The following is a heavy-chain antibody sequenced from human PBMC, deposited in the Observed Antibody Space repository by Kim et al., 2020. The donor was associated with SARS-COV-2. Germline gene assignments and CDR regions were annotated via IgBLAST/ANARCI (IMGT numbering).Heavy chain of an antibody. CDR2: ISWNSGSI. V-gene: IGHV3-9*01. J-gene: IGHJ4*02. Sequence: GGSLRLSCAASGFTFDDYAMHWVRQAPGEGLEWVSGISWNSGSIGYADSVKGRFTISRDNAKNSLYLQMNSLRAEDTALYYCARSGNPFDYWGQGTLVTVSS. CDR3: ARSGNPFDY. CDR1: GFTFDDYA. D-gene: IGHD2-15*01.